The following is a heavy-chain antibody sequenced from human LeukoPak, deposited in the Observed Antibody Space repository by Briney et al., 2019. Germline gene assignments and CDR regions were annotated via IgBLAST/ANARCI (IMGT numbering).Heavy chain of an antibody. CDR3: ASTPRYFDWLFPGY. CDR1: GGSISSGGYS. D-gene: IGHD3-9*01. Sequence: PSETLSLTCAVSGGSISSGGYSWSWIRQPPGKGLEWIGYIYHSGSTYYNPSLKSRVTISVDRSKDQFSLKLSSVTAADTAVYYCASTPRYFDWLFPGYWGQGTLVTVSS. CDR2: IYHSGST. V-gene: IGHV4-30-2*02. J-gene: IGHJ4*02.